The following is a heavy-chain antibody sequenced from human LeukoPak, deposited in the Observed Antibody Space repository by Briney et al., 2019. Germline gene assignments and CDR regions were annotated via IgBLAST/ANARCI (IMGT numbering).Heavy chain of an antibody. CDR3: ASDCSSTSCYGSNYYYYYYMDV. CDR2: INPSGGST. J-gene: IGHJ6*03. V-gene: IGHV1-46*01. Sequence: GASVKVSCKASGYTFTSYYMHWVRQAPGQGLEWMGIINPSGGSTSYAQKFQGRVTMTRDMSTSTVYMELSSLRSEDTAVYYCASDCSSTSCYGSNYYYYYYMDVWGKGTTVTVSS. CDR1: GYTFTSYY. D-gene: IGHD2-2*01.